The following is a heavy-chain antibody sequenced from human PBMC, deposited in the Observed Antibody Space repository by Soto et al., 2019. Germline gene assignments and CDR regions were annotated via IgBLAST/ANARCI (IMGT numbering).Heavy chain of an antibody. CDR2: ISYSGST. CDR3: ATPYYYDSSGYWGAFDI. Sequence: SETLSLTCTVSGVSISSSSYYWGWIRQPPGKGLEWIGNISYSGSTYYNPSLKSRVTISVDTSKNKFSLRLSSVTAADTAVYYCATPYYYDSSGYWGAFDIWGQGTMVTVS. D-gene: IGHD3-22*01. CDR1: GVSISSSSYY. V-gene: IGHV4-39*01. J-gene: IGHJ3*02.